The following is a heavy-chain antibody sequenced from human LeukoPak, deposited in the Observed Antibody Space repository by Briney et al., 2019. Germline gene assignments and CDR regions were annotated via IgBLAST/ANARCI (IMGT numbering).Heavy chain of an antibody. V-gene: IGHV6-1*01. J-gene: IGHJ5*02. CDR2: TYYRSKWYN. CDR1: GDSVSSNSAA. CDR3: ARDIGAYYGSESNWFDP. Sequence: SQTLSLTCAISGDSVSSNSAAWNWIRQSPSRGLEWLGRTYYRSKWYNDYAVSVKSRITINPDTSKNQFSLQLNSVTPEDTAVYYCARDIGAYYGSESNWFDPWGQGTLVTVSS. D-gene: IGHD3-10*01.